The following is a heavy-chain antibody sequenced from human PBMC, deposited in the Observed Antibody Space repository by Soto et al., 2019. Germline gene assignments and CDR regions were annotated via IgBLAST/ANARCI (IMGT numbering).Heavy chain of an antibody. Sequence: SETLSLTCTVSGGSISSGGYYWSWIRQHPGKGLEWIGYIYYSGSTYYNPSLKSRVTISVDTSKNQFSLKLSSVTAADTAVYYCARATGGDFWSGYYQFDYWGQGTLVTVSS. CDR1: GGSISSGGYY. CDR2: IYYSGST. V-gene: IGHV4-31*03. J-gene: IGHJ4*02. CDR3: ARATGGDFWSGYYQFDY. D-gene: IGHD3-3*01.